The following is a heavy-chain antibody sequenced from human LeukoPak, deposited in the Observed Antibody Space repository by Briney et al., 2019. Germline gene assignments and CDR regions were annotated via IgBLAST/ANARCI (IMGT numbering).Heavy chain of an antibody. CDR3: AKDWSAAH. D-gene: IGHD2-15*01. Sequence: PGGSLRLSCAASGFTFTNYVMTWVRQATGKGLEWVSAISVGGTKTHYADSVRGRFTISRDDSKKTLYLQMSSLRAEDTAVYYCAKDWSAAHWGQGTLVTVSS. CDR1: GFTFTNYV. V-gene: IGHV3-23*01. J-gene: IGHJ4*02. CDR2: ISVGGTKT.